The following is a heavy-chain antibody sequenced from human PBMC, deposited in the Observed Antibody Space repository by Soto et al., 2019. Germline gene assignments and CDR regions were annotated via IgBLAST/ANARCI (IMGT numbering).Heavy chain of an antibody. CDR1: GGSITSANW. J-gene: IGHJ5*02. CDR2: ISHSGIT. CDR3: ARVLRGWFDP. V-gene: IGHV4-4*02. Sequence: SLTCAVSGGSITSANWWTWVRQPPGGGLEWIGEISHSGITNYKASLKSRVTMSVDKTKNDVSLKLTSVTAADTAVYHCARVLRGWFDPWGQGTPVTVSS.